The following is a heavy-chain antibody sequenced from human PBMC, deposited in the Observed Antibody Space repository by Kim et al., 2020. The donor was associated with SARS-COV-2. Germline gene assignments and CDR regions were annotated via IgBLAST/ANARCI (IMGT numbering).Heavy chain of an antibody. Sequence: SETLSLTCTVSGGSISSYYWSWIRQPPGKGLEWIGYIYYSGSTNYNPSLKSRVTISVDTSKNQFSLKLSSVTAADTAVYYCARVLSKCSGGSCYSLDYWGQGNLVTVSS. D-gene: IGHD2-15*01. CDR2: IYYSGST. CDR1: GGSISSYY. CDR3: ARVLSKCSGGSCYSLDY. J-gene: IGHJ4*02. V-gene: IGHV4-59*13.